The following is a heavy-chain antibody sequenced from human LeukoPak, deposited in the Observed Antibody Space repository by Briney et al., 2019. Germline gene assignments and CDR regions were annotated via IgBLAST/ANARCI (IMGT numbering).Heavy chain of an antibody. CDR3: ARGASRYCSSTSCPFDY. CDR1: GGSFSGYY. J-gene: IGHJ4*02. V-gene: IGHV4-34*01. D-gene: IGHD2-2*01. Sequence: SETLSLTCAVYGGSFSGYYWSWIRQPPGKGLEWIGEINHSGSTNYNPSLKSRVTISVGTSKNQFSLKLSSVTAADTAVYYCARGASRYCSSTSCPFDYWGQGTLVTVSS. CDR2: INHSGST.